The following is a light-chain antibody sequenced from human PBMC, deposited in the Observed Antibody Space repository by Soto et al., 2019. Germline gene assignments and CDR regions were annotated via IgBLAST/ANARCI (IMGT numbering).Light chain of an antibody. CDR2: CAS. V-gene: IGKV4-1*01. CDR1: QSILYSANSKNY. Sequence: DIVLTQSPDSLAVSLGEMATINCKSSQSILYSANSKNYIAWYQQKPGQPPKLLIYCASTRESGVPDRFSGSVSESDLNRTISSLQAEDGPVYYCQQYYDAPHTFGQGNKVEIK. J-gene: IGKJ1*01. CDR3: QQYYDAPHT.